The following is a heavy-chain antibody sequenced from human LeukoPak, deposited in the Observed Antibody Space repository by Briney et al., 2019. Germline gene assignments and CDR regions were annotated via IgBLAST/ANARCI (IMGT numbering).Heavy chain of an antibody. CDR3: AKVGNYGDYYFDY. Sequence: PGGSLRLSCAASGFTFSSYAMSWVRQAPGQGLEWVSAISGSGGSTYYADSVKGRFTISRYNSKNTLYLQMNSLRAEDTAVYFCAKVGNYGDYYFDYWGQGTRVTVSS. CDR1: GFTFSSYA. J-gene: IGHJ4*02. D-gene: IGHD4-17*01. V-gene: IGHV3-23*01. CDR2: ISGSGGST.